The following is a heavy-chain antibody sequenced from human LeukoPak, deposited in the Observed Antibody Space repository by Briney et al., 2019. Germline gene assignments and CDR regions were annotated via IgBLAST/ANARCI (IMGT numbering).Heavy chain of an antibody. J-gene: IGHJ4*02. CDR2: ISSSGSTI. V-gene: IGHV3-48*04. Sequence: GGSLRLSCAASGFTFSSYSMNWVRQAPGKGLEWVSYISSSGSTIYYADSVKGRFTISRDNAKNSLYLQMNSLRAEDTAVYYCASDGRDGYNYWGQGTLVTVSS. CDR3: ASDGRDGYNY. D-gene: IGHD5-24*01. CDR1: GFTFSSYS.